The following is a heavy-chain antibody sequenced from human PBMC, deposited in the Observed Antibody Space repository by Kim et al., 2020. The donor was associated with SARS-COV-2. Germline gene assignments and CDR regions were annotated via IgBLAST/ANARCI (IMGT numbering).Heavy chain of an antibody. CDR1: GYTFTNYR. D-gene: IGHD2-21*01. Sequence: ASVKVSCKASGYTFTNYRVHWVRQAPGQRFEWMGRITPGGDTKYSQKFQDRVTITSDTSASTTSLEVSSLGSEDTAIYYCAKGAETSIPGAFDYWDQG. CDR3: AKGAETSIPGAFDY. V-gene: IGHV1-3*01. J-gene: IGHJ4*02. CDR2: ITPGGDT.